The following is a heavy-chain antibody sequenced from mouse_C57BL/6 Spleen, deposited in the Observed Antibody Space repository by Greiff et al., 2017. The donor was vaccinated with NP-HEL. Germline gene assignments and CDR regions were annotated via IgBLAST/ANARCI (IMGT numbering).Heavy chain of an antibody. CDR1: GYTFTSYW. CDR3: AFDYGAY. V-gene: IGHV1-61*01. D-gene: IGHD2-4*01. J-gene: IGHJ3*01. CDR2: IYPSDSET. Sequence: QVQLKQPGAELVRPGSSVKLSCKASGYTFTSYWMDWVKQRPGQGLQWIGHIYPSDSETHYNQKFKDKATLTVDKSSSTAYMQLSSLTSEDSAVYYCAFDYGAYWGQGTLVTVSA.